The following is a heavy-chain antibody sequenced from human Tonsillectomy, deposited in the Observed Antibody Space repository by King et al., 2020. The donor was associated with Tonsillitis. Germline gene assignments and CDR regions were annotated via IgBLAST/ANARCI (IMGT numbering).Heavy chain of an antibody. CDR1: GFTFDDYA. J-gene: IGHJ4*02. CDR2: IGWNSGSI. Sequence: VQLVESGGGLVQPGRSLRLSCAASGFTFDDYAMHWVRQAPGKGLEWVSGIGWNSGSIGYADSVKGRFTISRDNAKNSLYLQMNSLRAEDTALYYCAKGLDSSGYYYYFDYWGQGTLVTVSS. V-gene: IGHV3-9*01. CDR3: AKGLDSSGYYYYFDY. D-gene: IGHD3-22*01.